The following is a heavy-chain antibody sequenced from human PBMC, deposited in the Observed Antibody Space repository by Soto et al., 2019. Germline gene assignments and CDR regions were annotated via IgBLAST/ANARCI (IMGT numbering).Heavy chain of an antibody. V-gene: IGHV4-31*11. CDR3: ARDDGSGTHWLFDY. J-gene: IGHJ4*02. D-gene: IGHD3-10*01. CDR2: IYYSGST. CDR1: GGSISGYNYH. Sequence: PSETLSLTCAVSGGSISGYNYHWIWDRQHAGKGLEWIGNIYYSGSTEYNPSLKSRITISLDASKDRFSLELRSVTGGDLVVYYCARDDGSGTHWLFDYWGQGTLVTVSS.